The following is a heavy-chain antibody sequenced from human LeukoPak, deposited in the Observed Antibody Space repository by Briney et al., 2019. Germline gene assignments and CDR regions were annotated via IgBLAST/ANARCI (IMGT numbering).Heavy chain of an antibody. J-gene: IGHJ5*02. CDR1: VVSISSGGYY. CDR3: ARSYSYDSWFDP. CDR2: ISYSGTT. D-gene: IGHD5-12*01. Sequence: PSETLSLTCTFSVVSISSGGYYWSWIRQHPGKGLEWIGYISYSGTTYCNPSLKSRVTISIDTSKSQFSLKLSSVTAADTAVYYCARSYSYDSWFDPWGQGTLVTVSS. V-gene: IGHV4-31*03.